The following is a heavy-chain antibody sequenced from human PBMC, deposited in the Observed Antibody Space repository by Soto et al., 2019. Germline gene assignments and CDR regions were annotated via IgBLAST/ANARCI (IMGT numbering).Heavy chain of an antibody. D-gene: IGHD6-19*01. Sequence: SEPLSLTCSVSGGSISGSYWSWIRQSPGKGLEWLGYVYYTGSTNYSPSLRSRVSISVDTSKNEFSLRLSSVTAADTAVYFCARSVAVPGAHIDYWGQGTQVTVSS. CDR3: ARSVAVPGAHIDY. CDR1: GGSISGSY. J-gene: IGHJ4*02. CDR2: VYYTGST. V-gene: IGHV4-59*01.